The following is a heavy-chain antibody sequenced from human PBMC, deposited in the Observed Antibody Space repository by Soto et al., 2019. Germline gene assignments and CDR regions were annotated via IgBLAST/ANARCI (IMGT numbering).Heavy chain of an antibody. Sequence: QVQLVQSGAEVKKPGSSVKVSCKASGGTFSSYTISWVRQAPGQGLEWMGRIIPILGIANYAQKFQGRVTITADNATSTAYMELSSLRSEDTAVYYCARVGRCSSTGCYFRMRGTRYNWFDPWGQGTLVTVSS. V-gene: IGHV1-69*02. CDR1: GGTFSSYT. J-gene: IGHJ5*02. D-gene: IGHD2-2*01. CDR3: ARVGRCSSTGCYFRMRGTRYNWFDP. CDR2: IIPILGIA.